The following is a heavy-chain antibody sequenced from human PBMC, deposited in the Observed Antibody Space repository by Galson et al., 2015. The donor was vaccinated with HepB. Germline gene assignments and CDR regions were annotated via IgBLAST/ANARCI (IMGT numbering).Heavy chain of an antibody. CDR3: AREGRSLGYSYGACDY. J-gene: IGHJ4*02. V-gene: IGHV3-30*04. CDR2: ISYDGSNK. CDR1: GFTFSSYA. Sequence: SLRLSCAASGFTFSSYAMHWVRQAPGKGLEWVAVISYDGSNKYYADSVKGRFTISRDNSKNTLYLQMNSLRAEDTAVYYCAREGRSLGYSYGACDYWGQGTLVTVSS. D-gene: IGHD5-18*01.